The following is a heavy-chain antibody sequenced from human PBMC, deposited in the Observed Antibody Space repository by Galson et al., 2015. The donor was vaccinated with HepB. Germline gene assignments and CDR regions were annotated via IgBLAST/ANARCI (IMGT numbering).Heavy chain of an antibody. CDR3: ARDPDGPYYYDSSGYGPVGY. CDR2: IYSGGST. D-gene: IGHD3-22*01. CDR1: GFTVSSNY. J-gene: IGHJ4*02. Sequence: SLRLSCAASGFTVSSNYMSWVRQAPGKGLEWVSVIYSGGSTYYADSVKGRFTISRDNSKNTLYLQMNSLRAEDTAVYYCARDPDGPYYYDSSGYGPVGYWGQGTLVTVSS. V-gene: IGHV3-66*01.